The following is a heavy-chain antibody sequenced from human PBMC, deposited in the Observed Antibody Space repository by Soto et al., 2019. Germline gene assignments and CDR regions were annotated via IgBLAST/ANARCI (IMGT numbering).Heavy chain of an antibody. V-gene: IGHV1-8*01. CDR1: GYTFTSYD. Sequence: ASVNVSCKASGYTFTSYDINWVRQATGQGLEWMGWMNPNSGNTGYAQKFQGRVTMTRNTSISTAYMELSSLRSEDTAVYYCARGRNTTDYGEGVSPVDVWGKGTTVTVSS. J-gene: IGHJ6*04. CDR2: MNPNSGNT. CDR3: ARGRNTTDYGEGVSPVDV. D-gene: IGHD4-17*01.